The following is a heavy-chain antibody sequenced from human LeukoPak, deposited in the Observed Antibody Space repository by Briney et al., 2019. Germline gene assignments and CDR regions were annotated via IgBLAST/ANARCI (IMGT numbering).Heavy chain of an antibody. D-gene: IGHD3-10*01. CDR2: SNSGNGNT. CDR1: GYTFTSYA. Sequence: ASVTVSCKASGYTFTSYAMHWVRQAPGQRLEWMGWSNSGNGNTKYSQKFQGRVTITRDTSASTAYMELSSLRSEGTAVYYCARDHYYGSGTLYGMGVWGKGTTVTVSS. J-gene: IGHJ6*04. CDR3: ARDHYYGSGTLYGMGV. V-gene: IGHV1-3*01.